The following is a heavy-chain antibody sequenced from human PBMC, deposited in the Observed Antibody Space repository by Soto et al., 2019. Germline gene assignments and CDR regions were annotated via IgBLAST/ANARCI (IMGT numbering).Heavy chain of an antibody. J-gene: IGHJ4*02. CDR1: GFTFSSFA. CDR2: ISGSGRST. Sequence: GGSLRLSCAASGFTFSSFAMSWVRQAPGKGLEWVSAISGSGRSTYFADSVKGRFTISRDNSKNTLYLQMNSLRADDTAVYYCAKEATEPSFLYWGRGTLVTFS. CDR3: AKEATEPSFLY. V-gene: IGHV3-23*01.